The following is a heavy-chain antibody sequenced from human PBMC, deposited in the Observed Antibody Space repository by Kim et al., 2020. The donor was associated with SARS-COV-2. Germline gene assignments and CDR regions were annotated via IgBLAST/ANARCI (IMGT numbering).Heavy chain of an antibody. V-gene: IGHV3-7*03. D-gene: IGHD6-13*01. J-gene: IGHJ4*02. CDR2: IKQDGSEK. CDR3: ARGPGYSSSWPPDEGANDY. Sequence: GGSLRLSCAASGFTFSSYWMSWVRQAPGKGLEWVANIKQDGSEKYYVDSVKGRFTISRDNAKNSLYLQMNSLRAEDTAVYYCARGPGYSSSWPPDEGANDYWGQGTLVTVSS. CDR1: GFTFSSYW.